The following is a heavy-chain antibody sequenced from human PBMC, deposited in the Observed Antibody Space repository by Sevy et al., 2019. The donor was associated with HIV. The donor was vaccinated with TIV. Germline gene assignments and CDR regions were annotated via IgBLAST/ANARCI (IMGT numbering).Heavy chain of an antibody. CDR1: GYTLTQLS. J-gene: IGHJ4*02. CDR2: FDPEEGKT. CDR3: ATTKDYYDSSDSPFDY. V-gene: IGHV1-24*01. Sequence: ASVKVSCKVSGYTLTQLSMHWVRQAPGKGLEWMGSFDPEEGKTVYAQKFQGRVTLTEDTSRDTAYMELSSLRAEDTAVYYCATTKDYYDSSDSPFDYWGQGTLVTVSS. D-gene: IGHD3-22*01.